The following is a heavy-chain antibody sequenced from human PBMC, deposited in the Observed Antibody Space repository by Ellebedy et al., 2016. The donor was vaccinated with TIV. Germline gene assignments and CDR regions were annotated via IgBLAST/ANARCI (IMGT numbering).Heavy chain of an antibody. CDR3: ASPDYYDSSGYFGAFDY. J-gene: IGHJ4*02. V-gene: IGHV4-39*01. Sequence: GSLRLSCTVSGGSTSSSSYYWGWIRQPPGKGLEWIGSIYYSGSTYYNPSLKSRVTISVDTSKNQFSLKLSSVTAADTAVYYCASPDYYDSSGYFGAFDYWGQGTLVTVSS. CDR2: IYYSGST. D-gene: IGHD3-22*01. CDR1: GGSTSSSSYY.